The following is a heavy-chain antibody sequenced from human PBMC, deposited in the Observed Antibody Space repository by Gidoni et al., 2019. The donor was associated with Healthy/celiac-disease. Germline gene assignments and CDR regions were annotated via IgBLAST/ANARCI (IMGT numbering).Heavy chain of an antibody. Sequence: QKFQGRVTITRDTSASTAYMELSSLRSEDTAVYYCARGGVAVAGTGLGYWGQGTLVTVSS. D-gene: IGHD6-19*01. CDR3: ARGGVAVAGTGLGY. J-gene: IGHJ4*02. V-gene: IGHV1-3*01.